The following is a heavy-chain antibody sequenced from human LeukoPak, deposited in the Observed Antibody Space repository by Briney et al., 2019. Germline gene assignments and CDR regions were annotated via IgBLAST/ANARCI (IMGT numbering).Heavy chain of an antibody. CDR1: GFTFSSYG. CDR2: ISGSGGRT. CDR3: AKNCGSGSSVKYYYYMDV. D-gene: IGHD3-10*01. J-gene: IGHJ6*03. V-gene: IGHV3-23*01. Sequence: GGSLRLSCAASGFTFSSYGMSWVRQAPGKGLEWVSSISGSGGRTYYADSVKGRFTISRDNSKNTLYLQMNSLRAEDTAVYYCAKNCGSGSSVKYYYYMDVWGKGTTVTVSS.